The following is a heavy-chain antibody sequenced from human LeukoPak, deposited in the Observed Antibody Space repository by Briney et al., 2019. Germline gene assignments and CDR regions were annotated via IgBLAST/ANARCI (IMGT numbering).Heavy chain of an antibody. Sequence: SETLSLTCAVYGGSFSGYYWSWIRQPPGKGLEWIGEINHSGSTNYNPSLKSRVTISVDRSKNQFSLKLSSVTAADTAVYYCARGSALNTLYYWGQGTLVTVSS. CDR2: INHSGST. J-gene: IGHJ4*02. CDR1: GGSFSGYY. CDR3: ARGSALNTLYY. V-gene: IGHV4-34*01. D-gene: IGHD2/OR15-2a*01.